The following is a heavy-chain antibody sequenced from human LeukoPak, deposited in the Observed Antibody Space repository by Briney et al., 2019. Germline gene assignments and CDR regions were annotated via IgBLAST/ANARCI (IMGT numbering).Heavy chain of an antibody. D-gene: IGHD3-22*01. CDR3: ARDRKFSHYYDSSGAFDY. V-gene: IGHV1-18*01. CDR2: ISAYNGNK. CDR1: GYTFTSYG. J-gene: IGHJ4*02. Sequence: ASVKVSCKASGYTFTSYGISWVRQAPGQGLEWMGWISAYNGNKNYAQKLQGRVTMTTDTSTSTAYMELRSLRSDDTAVYYCARDRKFSHYYDSSGAFDYWGQGTLVTVSS.